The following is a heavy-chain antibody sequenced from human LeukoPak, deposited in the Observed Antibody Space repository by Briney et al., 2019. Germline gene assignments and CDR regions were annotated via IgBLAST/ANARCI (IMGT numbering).Heavy chain of an antibody. Sequence: GGSLRLSCAGSGFTFASYAVHWVRQAPGKRLEWVAFISSDGTTEHYRDSVKGRFTLSRDNSKNTVSPQMNSLGTEDTAVYYCARGRDSGSFIIDYWGQGTLVTVSS. CDR1: GFTFASYA. CDR3: ARGRDSGSFIIDY. D-gene: IGHD3-10*01. J-gene: IGHJ4*02. V-gene: IGHV3-30-3*01. CDR2: ISSDGTTE.